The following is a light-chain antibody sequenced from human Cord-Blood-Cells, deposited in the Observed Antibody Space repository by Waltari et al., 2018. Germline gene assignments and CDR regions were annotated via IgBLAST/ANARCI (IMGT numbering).Light chain of an antibody. CDR3: ETWDSNTRV. J-gene: IGLJ3*02. Sequence: QPLLPQPSSASPSLRSSVKPTSTLSSAHSSSIIAWHHQQPGKAPRYLMKLEGSGSYNKGSGVPDRFSGSSSGADRYLTISNLQFEDEADYYCETWDSNTRVFGGGTKLTVL. V-gene: IGLV4-60*02. CDR1: SAHSSSI. CDR2: LEGSGSY.